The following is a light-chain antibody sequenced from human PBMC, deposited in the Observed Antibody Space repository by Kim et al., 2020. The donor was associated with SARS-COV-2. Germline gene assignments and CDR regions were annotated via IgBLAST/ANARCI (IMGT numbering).Light chain of an antibody. CDR3: QSYDSRNPPLNWV. CDR1: SGSIATNY. CDR2: EDN. V-gene: IGLV6-57*02. Sequence: NFMLTQPHSVSESPGKMVTISCTGSSGSIATNYVQWYQQRPGSAPTTVIYEDNQRPSGVPDRFSGSIDSSSNSASLTIAGLKTEDEADYYCQSYDSRNPPLNWVFGGGTQLTVL. J-gene: IGLJ3*02.